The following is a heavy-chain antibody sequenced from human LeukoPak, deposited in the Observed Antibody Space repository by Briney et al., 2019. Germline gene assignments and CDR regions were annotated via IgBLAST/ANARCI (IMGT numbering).Heavy chain of an antibody. CDR1: GDSVSSNSAA. J-gene: IGHJ5*02. CDR2: TYYRSKWYN. CDR3: ARRVKLIVVALNWFDP. Sequence: SQTLSLTCAISGDSVSSNSAAWNWIRQSPSRGLEWLGRTYYRSKWYNDHAVSVKSRITINPDTSKNQFSLKLSSVTAADTAVYYCARRVKLIVVALNWFDPWGQGTLVTVSS. V-gene: IGHV6-1*01. D-gene: IGHD3-22*01.